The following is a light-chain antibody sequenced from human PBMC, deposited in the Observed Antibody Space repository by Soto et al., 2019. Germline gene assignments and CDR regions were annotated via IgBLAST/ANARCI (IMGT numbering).Light chain of an antibody. J-gene: IGKJ2*01. V-gene: IGKV3-20*01. CDR1: QSVSSNY. CDR3: QQFGSSPYT. Sequence: EIVLTQTPGTLSLSPGEGATLSCRASQSVSSNYFAWYQQKPGQAPRLLIYAASNRATGIPDRFSGSGSGTDFTLTISILEPEDYAVYYCQQFGSSPYTFCQGTKLQIK. CDR2: AAS.